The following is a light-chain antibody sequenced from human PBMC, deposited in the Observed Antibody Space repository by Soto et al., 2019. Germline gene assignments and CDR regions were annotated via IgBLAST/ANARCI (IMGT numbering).Light chain of an antibody. Sequence: DIQMTQSPSSLSASVGDRVTISCQASRDIKKYLNWYQQKPGKAPKLLIYDASILETGVPTRFSGTGSGTHFTLTINGLQPDDIATYYCQQYDNLLFAFGPGTKVNIK. CDR3: QQYDNLLFA. CDR1: RDIKKY. CDR2: DAS. V-gene: IGKV1-33*01. J-gene: IGKJ3*01.